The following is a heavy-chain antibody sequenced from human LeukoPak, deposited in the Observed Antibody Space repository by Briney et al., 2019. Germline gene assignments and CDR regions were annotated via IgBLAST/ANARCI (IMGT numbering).Heavy chain of an antibody. CDR1: GYTFTSYD. V-gene: IGHV1-8*01. CDR2: MNPKSGNT. CDR3: ARVTEKRCSGSYYPLCDY. Sequence: ASVTVSCNASGYTFTSYDINWVRQPTGQGLEWMGWMNPKSGNTGYEQKFKSRVTMTRYTSISTAYMELSSLRSEDTGVYYCARVTEKRCSGSYYPLCDYWGEGTLVTVSS. J-gene: IGHJ4*02. D-gene: IGHD1-26*01.